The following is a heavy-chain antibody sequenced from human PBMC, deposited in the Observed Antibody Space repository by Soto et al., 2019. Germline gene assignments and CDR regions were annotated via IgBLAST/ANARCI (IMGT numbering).Heavy chain of an antibody. V-gene: IGHV4-34*01. CDR3: ARVGPWDPTVTRYYYYYYYMDV. CDR2: INHSGST. Sequence: SETLSLTCAVYGGSFSGYYWSWIRQPPGKGLEWIGEINHSGSTNYNPSLKSRVTISVDTPKNQFSLKLRSVTAADTAVYYCARVGPWDPTVTRYYYYYYYMDVWGKGTTVTVSS. J-gene: IGHJ6*03. CDR1: GGSFSGYY. D-gene: IGHD4-4*01.